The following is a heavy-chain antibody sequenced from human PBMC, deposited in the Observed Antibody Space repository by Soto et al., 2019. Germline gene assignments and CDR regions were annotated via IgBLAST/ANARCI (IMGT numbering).Heavy chain of an antibody. J-gene: IGHJ4*02. D-gene: IGHD6-13*01. CDR2: ISSSSSTI. CDR3: ARVSRIADLRGFDY. V-gene: IGHV3-48*01. CDR1: GFTFSSYS. Sequence: GGSLRLSCAASGFTFSSYSMNWVRQAPGKGLEWVSYISSSSSTIYYADSVKGRFTISRDNAKNSLYLQMNSLRAEDTAVYYCARVSRIADLRGFDYWGQGTLVTVSS.